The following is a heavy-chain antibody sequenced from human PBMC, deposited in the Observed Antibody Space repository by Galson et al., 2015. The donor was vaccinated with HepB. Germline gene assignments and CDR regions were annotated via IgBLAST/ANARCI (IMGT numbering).Heavy chain of an antibody. V-gene: IGHV3-21*01. CDR1: GFTFSSYW. Sequence: SLRLSCAASGFTFSSYWIHWVRQAPGKGLEWVSSISSSSSYIYYADSVKGRFTISRDNAKNSLYLQMNSLRAEDTAVYYCARDLLMDYWGQGTLVTVSS. D-gene: IGHD2-8*01. J-gene: IGHJ4*02. CDR2: ISSSSSYI. CDR3: ARDLLMDY.